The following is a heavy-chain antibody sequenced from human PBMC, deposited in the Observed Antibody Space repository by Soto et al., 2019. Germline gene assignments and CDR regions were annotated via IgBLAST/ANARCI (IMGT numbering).Heavy chain of an antibody. D-gene: IGHD4-17*01. CDR1: GGSISSGGYY. CDR3: ARAARYVDYDYFDY. V-gene: IGHV4-31*03. J-gene: IGHJ4*02. Sequence: QVQLQESGPGLVKPSQTLSLTCPVSGGSISSGGYYWSWIRQHPGKGLEWIGYIYYSGSTYYNPPSKRRVTRSVDTSKNQSSLKLSSVTAADTAVYYCARAARYVDYDYFDYWGQGTLVTVSS. CDR2: IYYSGST.